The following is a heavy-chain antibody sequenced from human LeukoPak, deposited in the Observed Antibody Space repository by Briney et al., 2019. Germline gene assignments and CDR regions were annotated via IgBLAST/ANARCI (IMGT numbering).Heavy chain of an antibody. V-gene: IGHV4-39*01. CDR2: LYYSGST. Sequence: SETLSLTCSVSGGCISSSTYYWGWIRQPPGKGLEWIGSLYYSGSTYYNPSLKSRVTLSVDTSKNQFSLKLRSLTAADTAVYYCARTPSGTQYYGSGSIHDYWGQGTLVTVSS. D-gene: IGHD3-10*01. CDR3: ARTPSGTQYYGSGSIHDY. J-gene: IGHJ4*02. CDR1: GGCISSSTYY.